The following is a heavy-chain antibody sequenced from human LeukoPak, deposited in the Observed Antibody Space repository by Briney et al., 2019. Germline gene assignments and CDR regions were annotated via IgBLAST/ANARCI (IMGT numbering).Heavy chain of an antibody. V-gene: IGHV4-34*01. J-gene: IGHJ6*03. CDR3: ARGVVVPAAMFAPQPNYYMDV. Sequence: SETLSLTCTVSGGSISSYYWSWIRQPPGKGLEWIGEINHSGSTNYNPSLKSRVTISVDTSKNQFSLKLSSVTAADTAVYYCARGVVVPAAMFAPQPNYYMDVWGKGTTVTVSS. CDR1: GGSISSYY. D-gene: IGHD2-2*01. CDR2: INHSGST.